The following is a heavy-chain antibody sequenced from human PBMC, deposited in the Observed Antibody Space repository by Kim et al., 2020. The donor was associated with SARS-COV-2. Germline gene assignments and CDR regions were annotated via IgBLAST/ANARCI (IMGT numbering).Heavy chain of an antibody. V-gene: IGHV3-9*01. J-gene: IGHJ3*02. CDR1: GFTFGDFA. CDR2: LSWNSGVI. CDR3: AKDLVISFFRALHI. Sequence: GGSLRLSCAASGFTFGDFAMHWVGQVPGKGLEWVSGLSWNSGVIGYADSVKGRFTISRHNAENSLYLQMNSLRAEDTAFYYCAKDLVISFFRALHIWGQG. D-gene: IGHD3-16*02.